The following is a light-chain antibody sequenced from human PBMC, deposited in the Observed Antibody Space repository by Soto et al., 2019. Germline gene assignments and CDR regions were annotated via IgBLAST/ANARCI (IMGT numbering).Light chain of an antibody. J-gene: IGLJ2*01. CDR1: SSDIGGYEY. V-gene: IGLV2-14*01. Sequence: QSALTQPASVSGSPGQSITISCTGTSSDIGGYEYVSWYQQHPGKAPRLMIYEVTYRPSGVSNRFSGSKSGNTASLTISGLQAEDEADYYCSSYTSSSTPVFGGGTKLTVL. CDR2: EVT. CDR3: SSYTSSSTPV.